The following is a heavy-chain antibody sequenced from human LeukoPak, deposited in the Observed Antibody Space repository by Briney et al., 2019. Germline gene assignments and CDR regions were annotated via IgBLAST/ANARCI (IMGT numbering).Heavy chain of an antibody. D-gene: IGHD2-2*01. V-gene: IGHV3-30*18. CDR1: GFTFSSYG. Sequence: GRSLRLSCAASGFTFSSYGMHWVRQAPGKGLEWVAVISYDGSNKYYADSVKGRFTISRDNSKNTLYLQMNSLRAEDTAVYYCAKQYCSSTSCPYYYYGMDVWGQGTTVTVSS. CDR3: AKQYCSSTSCPYYYYGMDV. CDR2: ISYDGSNK. J-gene: IGHJ6*02.